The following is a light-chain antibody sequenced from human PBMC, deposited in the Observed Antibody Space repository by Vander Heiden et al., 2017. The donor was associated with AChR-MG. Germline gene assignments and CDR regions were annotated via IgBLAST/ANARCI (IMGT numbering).Light chain of an antibody. CDR1: NSDIGAFNY. Sequence: QSALTQHASVSGSPGQSITISCTGTNSDIGAFNYVSWYQQHPGKAPKLMIFDVSNRPSGVSNRFSGSKSGNTASLTISGLQAADEADYDCSSYTTSDVYVFGTGTKVTVL. V-gene: IGLV2-14*01. J-gene: IGLJ1*01. CDR2: DVS. CDR3: SSYTTSDVYV.